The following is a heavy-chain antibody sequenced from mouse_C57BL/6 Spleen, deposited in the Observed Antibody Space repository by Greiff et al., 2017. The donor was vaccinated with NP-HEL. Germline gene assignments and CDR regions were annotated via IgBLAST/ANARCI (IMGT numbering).Heavy chain of an antibody. V-gene: IGHV1-59*01. CDR2: IDPSDSYT. D-gene: IGHD1-1*01. Sequence: QVQLQQPGAELVRPGTSVKLSCKASGYTFTSYWMHWVKQRPGQGLEWIGVIDPSDSYTNYNQKFKGKATLTVDTSSSTAYMQLSSLTSEDSAVYYCAPYGSSYVGFAYWGQGTLVTVSA. J-gene: IGHJ3*01. CDR3: APYGSSYVGFAY. CDR1: GYTFTSYW.